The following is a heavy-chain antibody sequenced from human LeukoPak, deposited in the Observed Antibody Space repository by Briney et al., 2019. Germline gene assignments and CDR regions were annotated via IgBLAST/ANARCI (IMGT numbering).Heavy chain of an antibody. CDR1: GFTFSSYA. CDR2: ISYDGSNK. V-gene: IGHV3-30-3*01. D-gene: IGHD6-19*01. Sequence: PGRSLRLSCAASGFTFSSYAMHWVRQPPGKGLEWVTVISYDGSNKYYADSVKGRFTISRDNSKNTLYLQMNSLRAEDTAAYYCARVRGQYSSGWYSYWGQGTLVTVSS. CDR3: ARVRGQYSSGWYSY. J-gene: IGHJ4*02.